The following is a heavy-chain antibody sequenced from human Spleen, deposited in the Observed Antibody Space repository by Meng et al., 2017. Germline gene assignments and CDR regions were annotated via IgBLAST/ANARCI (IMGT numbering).Heavy chain of an antibody. D-gene: IGHD5-12*01. V-gene: IGHV3-23*01. J-gene: IGHJ4*02. CDR1: GFTVSSNE. CDR2: ISGSGGTT. CDR3: AKDLATAAD. Sequence: GESLKISCAASGFTVSSNEMSWGRQAPGKGLEWVSGISGSGGTTFYSDSVKGRFTVSRDNSKNTLYLQLNSLRAEDTAFYYCAKDLATAADWGQGTLVTVSS.